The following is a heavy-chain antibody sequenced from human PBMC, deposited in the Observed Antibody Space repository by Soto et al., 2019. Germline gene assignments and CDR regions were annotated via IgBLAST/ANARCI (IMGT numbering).Heavy chain of an antibody. CDR3: ARARLRAVYAFDI. CDR2: IYYSGST. Sequence: SETLSLTCTVSGGSVSSGAYYWTWIRQRPGKGLEWIGYIYYSGSTYYSPSLKSRLSISLDTSKNQFPLRLSSVTAADTAMYYCARARLRAVYAFDIWGQGTMVTVSS. CDR1: GGSVSSGAYY. J-gene: IGHJ3*02. D-gene: IGHD5-12*01. V-gene: IGHV4-31*03.